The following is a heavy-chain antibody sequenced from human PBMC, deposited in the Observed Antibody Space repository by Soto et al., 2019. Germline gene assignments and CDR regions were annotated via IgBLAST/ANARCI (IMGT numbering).Heavy chain of an antibody. CDR1: GFTFSTYW. J-gene: IGHJ6*02. Sequence: GGSLRLSCAASGFTFSTYWMNWVRQAPGKGLEWVANIKQDGSEKYYVDSVKGRFAISRDNAKDSLFLQMNKLRAEDTAVYYCVRDWSTFWGMDVWGQGTTVTV. CDR2: IKQDGSEK. CDR3: VRDWSTFWGMDV. V-gene: IGHV3-7*01.